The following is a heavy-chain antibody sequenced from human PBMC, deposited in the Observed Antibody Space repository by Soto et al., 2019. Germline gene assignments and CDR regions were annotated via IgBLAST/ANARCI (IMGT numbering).Heavy chain of an antibody. CDR2: INAGNGNT. J-gene: IGHJ4*02. D-gene: IGHD3-10*01. CDR1: GYTFTSYA. Sequence: ASVKVSCKASGYTFTSYAMHWVRQAPGQRLEWMGWINAGNGNTKYSRKFQGRATITRDTSASTAYMELSSLRSEDTAVYYCARTQTPPFLWFGELSDYWGQGTLVTVSS. CDR3: ARTQTPPFLWFGELSDY. V-gene: IGHV1-3*01.